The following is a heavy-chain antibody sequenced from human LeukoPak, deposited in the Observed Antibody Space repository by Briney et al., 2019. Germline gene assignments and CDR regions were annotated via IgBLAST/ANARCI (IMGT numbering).Heavy chain of an antibody. V-gene: IGHV3-15*01. Sequence: GGSLRLSCAASGFTFTNAWMSWVRQAPGKGLEWVGHIKTKTDGGTTDYAAPVKGRLTISRDDSKNTLYLQMNSLKTEDTALYCCTTVGEAGFDDYYFDYWGQGTLVTVSS. CDR2: IKTKTDGGTT. D-gene: IGHD3-10*01. CDR3: TTVGEAGFDDYYFDY. CDR1: GFTFTNAW. J-gene: IGHJ4*02.